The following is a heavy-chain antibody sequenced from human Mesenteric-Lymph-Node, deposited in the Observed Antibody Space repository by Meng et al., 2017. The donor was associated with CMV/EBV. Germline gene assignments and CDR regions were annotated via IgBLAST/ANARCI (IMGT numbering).Heavy chain of an antibody. D-gene: IGHD2/OR15-2a*01. V-gene: IGHV3-30*02. CDR3: AKDRSHTYFSDALDY. CDR1: GFTFSSYG. J-gene: IGHJ4*02. Sequence: GESLKISCAASGFTFSSYGMHWVRQAPGKGLEWVAFIRYDGSNKYYADSVKGRFTISRDNSKNTLYLQMNSLRAEDTAVYYCAKDRSHTYFSDALDYWGQGTLVTVSS. CDR2: IRYDGSNK.